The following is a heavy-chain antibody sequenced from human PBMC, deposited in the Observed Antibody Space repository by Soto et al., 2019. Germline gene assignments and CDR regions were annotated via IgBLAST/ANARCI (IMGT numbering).Heavy chain of an antibody. CDR3: ATVGYYYDSSGYRIHAFDI. CDR2: FDPEDGET. J-gene: IGHJ3*02. CDR1: GYTLTELS. Sequence: ASVKVSCKVSGYTLTELSMHWVRQAPGKGLEWMGGFDPEDGETIYAQKFQGRVTMTEDTSTDTAYMELSSLRSEDTAVYYCATVGYYYDSSGYRIHAFDIWGQGQWSPSPQ. D-gene: IGHD3-22*01. V-gene: IGHV1-24*01.